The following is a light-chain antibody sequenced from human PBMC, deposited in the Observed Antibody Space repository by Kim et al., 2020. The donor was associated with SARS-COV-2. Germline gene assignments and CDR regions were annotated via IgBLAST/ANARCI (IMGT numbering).Light chain of an antibody. CDR2: DAS. CDR1: QDISNY. CDR3: QQYDNLPPRT. V-gene: IGKV1-33*01. J-gene: IGKJ4*01. Sequence: GDRVTITCQASQDISNYLNWYQQRPGKAPKLLIYDASNLETGVPSRFSGSGSGTDFTFTISSLQPEDIATYYCQQYDNLPPRTFGGGTKVDIK.